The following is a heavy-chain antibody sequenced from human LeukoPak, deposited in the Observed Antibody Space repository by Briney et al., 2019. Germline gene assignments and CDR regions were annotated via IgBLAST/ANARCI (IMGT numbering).Heavy chain of an antibody. CDR2: ILYDGKNK. V-gene: IGHV3-30*02. CDR3: RGPFDY. Sequence: GGPLTLSCAASGFPFSSYGVLWLPQAPGEGLVGVAFILYDGKNKYYEDSVKGLFTIARDNSKNTLYVQVNSLRAEDTAVYYCRGPFDYWGQGTLVTVSS. CDR1: GFPFSSYG. J-gene: IGHJ4*02.